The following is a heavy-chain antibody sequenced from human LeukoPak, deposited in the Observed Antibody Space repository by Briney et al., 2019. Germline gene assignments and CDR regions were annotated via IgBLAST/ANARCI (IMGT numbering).Heavy chain of an antibody. V-gene: IGHV3-66*01. J-gene: IGHJ3*02. D-gene: IGHD1-1*01. CDR1: GFTVSSDY. CDR2: IYNDGST. Sequence: GGSLRLSCLASGFTVSSDYMSWVRQAPGKELEWVSIIYNDGSTYYANSVKGRFTISRDNSKHTLYLQMNSLRADDTAIYYCAKSRTPYDAFDIWGQGTMVTVSS. CDR3: AKSRTPYDAFDI.